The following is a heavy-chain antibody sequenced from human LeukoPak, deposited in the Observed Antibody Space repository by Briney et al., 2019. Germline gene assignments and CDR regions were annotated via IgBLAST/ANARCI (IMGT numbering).Heavy chain of an antibody. CDR3: ARVIGDSYYYGMDV. CDR2: IYHSGST. D-gene: IGHD3-16*02. Sequence: SETLSLTCAVSGGSISSGGYSWSWIRQPPGKGLEWIGYIYHSGSTYYNPSLKSRVTISVDRSKNQFSLKLSSVTAADTAVYYCARVIGDSYYYGMDVWGQGTTVTVSS. CDR1: GGSISSGGYS. V-gene: IGHV4-30-2*01. J-gene: IGHJ6*02.